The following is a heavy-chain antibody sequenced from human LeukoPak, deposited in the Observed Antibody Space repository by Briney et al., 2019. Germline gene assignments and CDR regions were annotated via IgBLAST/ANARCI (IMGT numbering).Heavy chain of an antibody. CDR1: GGSISSYY. V-gene: IGHV4-59*01. CDR3: ARGGGITIFGVVIDDWFDP. CDR2: IYYSGST. D-gene: IGHD3-3*01. Sequence: SETLSLTCTVCGGSISSYYWSWMRQPPGKGLECIGYIYYSGSTNYYPYLKSRVTISVDTSKNQFSLKLSSVTAADTAVYYCARGGGITIFGVVIDDWFDPWGQGTLVTVSS. J-gene: IGHJ5*02.